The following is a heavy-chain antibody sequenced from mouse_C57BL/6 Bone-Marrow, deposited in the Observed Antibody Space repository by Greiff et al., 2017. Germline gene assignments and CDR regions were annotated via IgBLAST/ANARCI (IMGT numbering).Heavy chain of an antibody. V-gene: IGHV1-26*01. CDR3: ARAFDGYYDYAMDY. J-gene: IGHJ4*01. D-gene: IGHD2-3*01. CDR2: INPNNGGT. Sequence: VQLQQSGPELVKPGASVKISCKASGYTFTDYYMNWVKQSHGKSLEWIGDINPNNGGTSYNQKFKGKATLTVDKSSSTAYMELSSLTSEDAAVYYCARAFDGYYDYAMDYWGQGTSVTVSS. CDR1: GYTFTDYY.